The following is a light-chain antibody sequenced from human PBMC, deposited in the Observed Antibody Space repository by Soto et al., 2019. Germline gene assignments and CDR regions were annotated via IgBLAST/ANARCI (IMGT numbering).Light chain of an antibody. V-gene: IGLV2-14*01. CDR3: TSSARGSIYV. Sequence: QSALTQPASVSGSPGQSVTISCTGTSSDVGGYNYVSWYQQFPGKVPKLLIYNVSNRPSGVSNRFSGSKSGNTASLTISGLQAEDEADYFFTSSARGSIYVFGTWTNVTVL. CDR2: NVS. J-gene: IGLJ1*01. CDR1: SSDVGGYNY.